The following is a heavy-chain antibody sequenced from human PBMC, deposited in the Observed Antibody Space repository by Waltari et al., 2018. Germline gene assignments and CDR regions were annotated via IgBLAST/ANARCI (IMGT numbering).Heavy chain of an antibody. CDR1: GDSISSGASQ. CDR3: AKDFSSVLGGWFDP. Sequence: QVRLQESGPGLVEPSQTLSLTCSVSGDSISSGASQWAWIRQRPGGGLEWSGNHQHDGRNAYNPSLKTRVSISEDRSKNHFSLRLAAVTAADTALYFCAKDFSSVLGGWFDPWGQGTLVTVSS. CDR2: HQHDGRN. D-gene: IGHD3-22*01. V-gene: IGHV4-30-2*01. J-gene: IGHJ5*02.